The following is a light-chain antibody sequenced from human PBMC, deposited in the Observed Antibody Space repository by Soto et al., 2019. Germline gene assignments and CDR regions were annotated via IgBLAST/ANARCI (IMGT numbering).Light chain of an antibody. J-gene: IGLJ2*01. Sequence: QSALTQPPSASGFPGQSVTISCSGTSGDVGAYDCVSWYQQHPGKAPKLIIYEVSKRPSGVPDRFSGSRSGNTASLTVSGLQAEDEAAYYCSSYAGINTLVFGGGTKLTVL. V-gene: IGLV2-8*01. CDR1: SGDVGAYDC. CDR3: SSYAGINTLV. CDR2: EVS.